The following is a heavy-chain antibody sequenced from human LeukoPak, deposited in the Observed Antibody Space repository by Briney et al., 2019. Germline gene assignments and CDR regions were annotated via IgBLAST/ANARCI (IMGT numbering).Heavy chain of an antibody. CDR1: GHTSTGYY. CDR3: AREKYYYDSSGYYPVDY. J-gene: IGHJ4*02. D-gene: IGHD3-22*01. CDR2: INPNSGGT. Sequence: GASVKVSCKASGHTSTGYYMHWVRQAPGQGLEWMGRINPNSGGTNYAQKFQGRVTMTRDTSISTAYMELSRLRSDDTAVYYCAREKYYYDSSGYYPVDYWGQGTLVTVSS. V-gene: IGHV1-2*06.